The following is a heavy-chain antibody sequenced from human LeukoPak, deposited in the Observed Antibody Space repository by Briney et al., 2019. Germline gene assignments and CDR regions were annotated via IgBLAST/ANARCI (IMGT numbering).Heavy chain of an antibody. Sequence: SVKVSRKASGGTFSSYAISWVRQAPGQGLEWMGGIIPIFGTANYAQKFQGRVTITADKSTSTAYMELSSLRSEDTAVYYCASPEYCSGGSCYPTSYYYYYGMDVWGKGTTVTVSS. CDR3: ASPEYCSGGSCYPTSYYYYYGMDV. J-gene: IGHJ6*04. CDR2: IIPIFGTA. D-gene: IGHD2-15*01. CDR1: GGTFSSYA. V-gene: IGHV1-69*06.